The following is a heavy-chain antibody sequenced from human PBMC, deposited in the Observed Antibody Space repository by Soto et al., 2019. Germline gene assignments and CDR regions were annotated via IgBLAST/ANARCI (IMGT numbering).Heavy chain of an antibody. V-gene: IGHV3-21*01. CDR1: GFSFNRFN. CDR3: ARDLGLLKSLFDY. J-gene: IGHJ4*02. Sequence: PWWSLRLSCLASGFSFNRFNMNWIRRAPGRGLEWVASISVSGDNIYYGDSVQGRFTISRDNSKRSVFLDLSSLRVEDTAVYYCARDLGLLKSLFDYWGQGTLVTVSS. CDR2: ISVSGDNI. D-gene: IGHD3-16*01.